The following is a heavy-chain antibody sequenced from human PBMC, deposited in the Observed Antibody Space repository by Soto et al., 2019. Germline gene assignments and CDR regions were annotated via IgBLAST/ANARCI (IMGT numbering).Heavy chain of an antibody. CDR1: GGSISTSSYH. D-gene: IGHD2-2*01. Sequence: SETLSLTCTVSGGSISTSSYHWGWIRQPPGKGPEWIANIYDSGNTYNNPSLKSRVTISVDTSKNQFSLKLTSVTAADTAIYYCARSYCSSTICYNWSDPWGQGTLVTVSS. CDR3: ARSYCSSTICYNWSDP. V-gene: IGHV4-39*01. J-gene: IGHJ5*02. CDR2: IYDSGNT.